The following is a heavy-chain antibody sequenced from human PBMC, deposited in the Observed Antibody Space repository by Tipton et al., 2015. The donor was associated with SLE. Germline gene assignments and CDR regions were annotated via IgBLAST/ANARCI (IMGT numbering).Heavy chain of an antibody. D-gene: IGHD6-19*01. CDR2: IYPVDSDT. Sequence: VQLVQSGAEVKKPGESLRIPCKGSRYSFTSCWIGWVRQMPGKGLEWMGIIYPVDSDTRYSPSFQGQVTISADKSISTAYLQWSSLKASDTAMYYCARPGRKGTLGEVAGLDYWGQGTLVTVSS. V-gene: IGHV5-51*01. CDR1: RYSFTSCW. J-gene: IGHJ4*02. CDR3: ARPGRKGTLGEVAGLDY.